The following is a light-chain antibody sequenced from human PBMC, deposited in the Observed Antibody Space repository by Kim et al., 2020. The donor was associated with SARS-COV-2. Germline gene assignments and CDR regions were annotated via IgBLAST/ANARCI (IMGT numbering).Light chain of an antibody. CDR2: KDS. V-gene: IGLV3-9*01. CDR3: QVWDSGTWV. Sequence: SYELTQPLSVSVALGQTARLTCGGNNIRTKNVHWYRQEPGQAPVLVMYKDSKRPSGIPERFSGSNSGDTATLSISRAQAGNEADYYCQVWDSGTWVFGGGPQLTVL. J-gene: IGLJ3*02. CDR1: NIRTKN.